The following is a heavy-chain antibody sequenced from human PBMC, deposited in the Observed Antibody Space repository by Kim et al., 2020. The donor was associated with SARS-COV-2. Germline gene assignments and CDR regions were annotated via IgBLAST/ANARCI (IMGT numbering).Heavy chain of an antibody. Sequence: ADSVKGRFTISRDNSKNTLYLQMNSLRAEDTAVYYFATSGSGSYYYYGMDVWGQGTTVTVSS. V-gene: IGHV3-30*02. D-gene: IGHD3-10*01. CDR3: ATSGSGSYYYYGMDV. J-gene: IGHJ6*02.